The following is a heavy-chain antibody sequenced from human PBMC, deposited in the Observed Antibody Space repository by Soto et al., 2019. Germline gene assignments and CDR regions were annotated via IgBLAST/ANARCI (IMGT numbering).Heavy chain of an antibody. CDR3: ARRGSSSSRGYFDY. CDR2: IYYSGST. Sequence: PSETLSLTCTVSGGSISSSSYYWGWIRQPPGKGLELIGSIYYSGSTYYNPSLKSRVTISVDTSKNQFSLKLSSVTAADTAVYYCARRGSSSSRGYFDYWGQGTLVTVSS. V-gene: IGHV4-39*01. CDR1: GGSISSSSYY. J-gene: IGHJ4*02. D-gene: IGHD6-6*01.